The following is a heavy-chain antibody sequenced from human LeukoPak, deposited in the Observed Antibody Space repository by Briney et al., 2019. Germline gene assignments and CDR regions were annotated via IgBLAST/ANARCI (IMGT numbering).Heavy chain of an antibody. CDR3: AREIYSGNWFDP. CDR1: GGSISSSIYY. CDR2: IYYSGST. D-gene: IGHD2-21*01. Sequence: SETLSLTCTVSGGSISSSIYYWGWIRQPPGKGLEWIGSIYYSGSTYYNPSLKSRVTISVDTSKNQFSLKLSSVTAADTAVYYCAREIYSGNWFDPWGQGTLVTVSS. V-gene: IGHV4-39*07. J-gene: IGHJ5*02.